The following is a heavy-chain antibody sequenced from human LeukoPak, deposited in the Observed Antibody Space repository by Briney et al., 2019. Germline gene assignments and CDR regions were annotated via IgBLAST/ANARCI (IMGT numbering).Heavy chain of an antibody. V-gene: IGHV1-2*02. D-gene: IGHD3-22*01. CDR1: GYTFTGYY. CDR2: INPNSGGT. J-gene: IGHJ4*02. CDR3: ARDFLLSYDSSGYFSISV. Sequence: ASVKVSCKASGYTFTGYYMHWVRQAPGQGLEWMGWINPNSGGTNYAQKFQGRVTMTRDTSISTAYMEMSRLRSDDTAVYYCARDFLLSYDSSGYFSISVWGQGTLVTVSS.